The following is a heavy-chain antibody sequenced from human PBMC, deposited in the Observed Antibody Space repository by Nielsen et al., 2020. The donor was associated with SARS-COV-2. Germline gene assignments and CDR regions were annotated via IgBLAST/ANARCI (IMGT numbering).Heavy chain of an antibody. Sequence: SGPTLVKPTQTLTLTCTFSGFSLSTSGMCVSWIRQPPGKALEWLARIDWDDDKYYRTSLKTRLTISKDTSKNQVVLTMTNMDPVDTATYYCARMKITQSGKPFDYWGQGTLVTVSS. CDR1: GFSLSTSGMC. D-gene: IGHD1-20*01. J-gene: IGHJ4*02. V-gene: IGHV2-70*11. CDR3: ARMKITQSGKPFDY. CDR2: IDWDDDK.